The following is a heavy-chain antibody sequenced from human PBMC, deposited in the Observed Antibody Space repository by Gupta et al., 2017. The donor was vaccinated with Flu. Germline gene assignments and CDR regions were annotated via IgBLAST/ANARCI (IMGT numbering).Heavy chain of an antibody. Sequence: QVQLVQSGAEVKKPGSSVKVSCKASGGTFSSYAISWVRQAPGQGLEWMGGIIPIFGTANYAQKFQGRVTITADESTSTAYMELSSLRSEDTAVYYCAGSGSYRPSLLNYGMDVWGQGTTVTVSS. V-gene: IGHV1-69*01. D-gene: IGHD3-10*01. CDR2: IIPIFGTA. CDR3: AGSGSYRPSLLNYGMDV. CDR1: GGTFSSYA. J-gene: IGHJ6*02.